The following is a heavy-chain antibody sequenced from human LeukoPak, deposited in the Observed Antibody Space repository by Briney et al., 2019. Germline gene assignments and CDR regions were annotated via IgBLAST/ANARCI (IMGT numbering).Heavy chain of an antibody. Sequence: SETLSLTCTVSGGSNSIYYWSWIRQPPGKGLEWIGYIYYSGSTNYNPSLKSRVTISVDTSKNQFSLKLSSETAADTAVYYCPRHCRGIATAGLDFDYWGQGTLVTVSS. CDR3: PRHCRGIATAGLDFDY. CDR2: IYYSGST. V-gene: IGHV4-59*08. CDR1: GGSNSIYY. D-gene: IGHD6-13*01. J-gene: IGHJ4*02.